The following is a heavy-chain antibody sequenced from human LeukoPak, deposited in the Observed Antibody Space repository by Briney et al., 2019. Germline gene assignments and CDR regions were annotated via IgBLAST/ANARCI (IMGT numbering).Heavy chain of an antibody. Sequence: ASVKVSRKASGYTFTSYYMHWVRQAPGQGLEWMGIINPSGGSTSYAQKFQGRVTMTRDTSTGTVYMELSSLRSEDTAVYYCARDSHPHYDSSGYYHDYWGQGTLVTVSS. D-gene: IGHD3-22*01. CDR3: ARDSHPHYDSSGYYHDY. CDR1: GYTFTSYY. CDR2: INPSGGST. V-gene: IGHV1-46*01. J-gene: IGHJ4*02.